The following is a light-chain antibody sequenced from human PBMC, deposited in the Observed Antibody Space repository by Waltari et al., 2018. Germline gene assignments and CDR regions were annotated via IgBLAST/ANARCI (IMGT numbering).Light chain of an antibody. J-gene: IGLJ1*01. CDR2: EVN. CDR3: SSYTGWIYV. Sequence: QSALTQPASVSGSPGQSITISCTGTSSDVGTYNSVPWYQQHPGKGPKRIIYEVNKRASGVSNRVSGSKSGNTASLTISGLQTEDEADYYCSSYTGWIYVFGSGTKVTVL. V-gene: IGLV2-14*02. CDR1: SSDVGTYNS.